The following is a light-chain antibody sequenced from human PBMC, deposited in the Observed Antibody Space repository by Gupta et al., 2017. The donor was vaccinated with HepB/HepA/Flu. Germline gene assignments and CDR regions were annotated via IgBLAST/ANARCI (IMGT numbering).Light chain of an antibody. CDR1: QSVSRK. Sequence: EIVMTQSPATLSVSPGETVILSCRASQSVSRKLAWYQQKLGQAPRLLIYDASTRATDIPARFSGSGSGTEFTLTISSLQSEDFATYYCQHYNNWPPYAFGQGTKLEIK. V-gene: IGKV3-15*01. J-gene: IGKJ2*01. CDR3: QHYNNWPPYA. CDR2: DAS.